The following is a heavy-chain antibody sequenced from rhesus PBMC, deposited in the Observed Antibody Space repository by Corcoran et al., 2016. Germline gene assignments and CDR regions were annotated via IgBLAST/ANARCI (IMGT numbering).Heavy chain of an antibody. CDR2: IYGSGSSP. D-gene: IGHD3-16*01. J-gene: IGHJ5-2*02. CDR1: GGSISSYY. CDR3: ARDDYYSGSYYYGSLDV. V-gene: IGHV4-169*02. Sequence: QLQLQESGPGLVKPSETLSVTCAVSGGSISSYYWSWIRQAPGKGLEWIGYIYGSGSSPTPNPSLKSRVTLSVDTSKNQFSLKLSSVTAADTAVYYCARDDYYSGSYYYGSLDVWGRGVLVTVSS.